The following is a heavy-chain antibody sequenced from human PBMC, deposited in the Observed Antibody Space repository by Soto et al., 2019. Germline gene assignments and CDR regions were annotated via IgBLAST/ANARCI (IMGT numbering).Heavy chain of an antibody. Sequence: NPSETLSLTCTVSGGSISSYYWSWIRQPAGKGLEWIGRIYTSGSTNYNPSLKSRVTMSVDTSKNQFSLKLSSVTAADTAVYYCARHSGWPPRYWFDPWGQGTLVTVSS. CDR2: IYTSGST. J-gene: IGHJ5*02. D-gene: IGHD6-19*01. CDR3: ARHSGWPPRYWFDP. CDR1: GGSISSYY. V-gene: IGHV4-4*07.